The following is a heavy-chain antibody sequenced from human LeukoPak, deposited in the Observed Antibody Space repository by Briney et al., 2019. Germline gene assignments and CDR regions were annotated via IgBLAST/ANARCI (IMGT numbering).Heavy chain of an antibody. V-gene: IGHV3-21*01. CDR2: ISGSSSYI. D-gene: IGHD2-2*01. J-gene: IGHJ5*02. CDR1: GFTFSSYS. CDR3: ATYCSSTSCYEGRFDP. Sequence: PGGSLRLSCAASGFTFSSYSMNWVRQAPGKGLEWVSSISGSSSYIYYADSVKGRFTISRDNAKNSLYLQMNSLRAEDTAVYYCATYCSSTSCYEGRFDPWGQGTLVTVSS.